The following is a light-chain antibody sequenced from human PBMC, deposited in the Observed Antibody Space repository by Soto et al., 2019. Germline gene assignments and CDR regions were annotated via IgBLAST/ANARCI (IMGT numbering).Light chain of an antibody. V-gene: IGKV3-20*01. CDR2: GAS. J-gene: IGKJ1*01. CDR1: QSVNSDY. Sequence: EIVLTQSPVTLSLSPGERATLSCRASQSVNSDYLAWYQQKRGQAPKLLIYGASRRATGIPDRFRGSGSVTDFTLTISRLEPEDFAVYYCQQYGTSPRTFGQGTKVDIK. CDR3: QQYGTSPRT.